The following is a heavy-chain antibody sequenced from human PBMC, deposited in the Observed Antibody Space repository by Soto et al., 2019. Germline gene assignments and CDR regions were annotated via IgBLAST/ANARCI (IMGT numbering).Heavy chain of an antibody. CDR1: GYTFTGYY. CDR3: AREGGSAYGMDV. J-gene: IGHJ6*02. CDR2: INPSSGDS. D-gene: IGHD1-26*01. Sequence: QVHLVQSGAEVAKPGASVKVSCKPSGYTFTGYYIHWVRQAPGQGLEWMGWINPSSGDSKYAQKFQGRVTMTRDTSISTAYLDLRNLRSAETAVYYCAREGGSAYGMDVWGQGTAVTVSS. V-gene: IGHV1-2*02.